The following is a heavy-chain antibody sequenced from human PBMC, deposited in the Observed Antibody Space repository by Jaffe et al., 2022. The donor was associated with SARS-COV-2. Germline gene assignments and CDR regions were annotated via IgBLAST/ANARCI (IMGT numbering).Heavy chain of an antibody. CDR1: GGTFSSYA. Sequence: QVQLVQSGAEVKKPGSSVKVSCKASGGTFSSYAISWVRQAPGQGLEWMGGIIPIFGTANYAQKFQGRVTITADESTSTAYMELSSLRSEDTAVYYCARDFGYSYGSNYYYYGMDVWGQGTTVTVSS. CDR3: ARDFGYSYGSNYYYYGMDV. D-gene: IGHD5-18*01. J-gene: IGHJ6*02. V-gene: IGHV1-69*01. CDR2: IIPIFGTA.